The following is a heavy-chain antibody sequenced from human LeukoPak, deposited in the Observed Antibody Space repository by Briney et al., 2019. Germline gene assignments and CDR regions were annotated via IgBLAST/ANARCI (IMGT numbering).Heavy chain of an antibody. V-gene: IGHV4-61*02. CDR1: GGSISSGSYY. CDR2: IYTSGST. J-gene: IGHJ6*03. CDR3: ARDSRPYYYGSGSSPLGHYYYMDV. D-gene: IGHD3-10*01. Sequence: PSQTLSLTCTVSGGSISSGSYYWSWIRQPAGKGLEWIGRIYTSGSTNYNPSLKSRVTISVGTSKNQFSLKLSSVTAADTAVYYCARDSRPYYYGSGSSPLGHYYYMDVWGKGTTVTVSS.